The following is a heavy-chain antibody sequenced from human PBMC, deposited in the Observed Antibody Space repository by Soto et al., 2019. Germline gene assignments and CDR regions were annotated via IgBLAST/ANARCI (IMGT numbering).Heavy chain of an antibody. Sequence: QVTLKESGPVLVKPTETLTLTCTVSGFSLSNARMGVSWIRQPPGKALEWLAHIFSNDEKSYSTSLKSRLTISKDTSKSQVVLTMTNMDPVDTATYYCARIRKAQPLLYRGWPKNYFDYWGQGTLVTVSS. CDR2: IFSNDEK. D-gene: IGHD2-2*02. J-gene: IGHJ4*02. CDR1: GFSLSNARMG. V-gene: IGHV2-26*01. CDR3: ARIRKAQPLLYRGWPKNYFDY.